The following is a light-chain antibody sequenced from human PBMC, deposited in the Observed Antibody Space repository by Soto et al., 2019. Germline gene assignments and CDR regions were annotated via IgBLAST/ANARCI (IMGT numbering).Light chain of an antibody. CDR1: SSDVGDFSY. V-gene: IGLV2-14*01. J-gene: IGLJ3*02. Sequence: QSVLTQPASVSGSPGHSITISCTGTSSDVGDFSYVSWFQQHPGKAPKLIIYEVSHRPSGVSIRFSGSQSGTTASLTVSGLQVEDEADYYCASFTRSSTWVIGGGTKLTVL. CDR3: ASFTRSSTWV. CDR2: EVS.